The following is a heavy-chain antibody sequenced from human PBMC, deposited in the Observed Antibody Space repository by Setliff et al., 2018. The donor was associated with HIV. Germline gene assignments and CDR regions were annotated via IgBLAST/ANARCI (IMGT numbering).Heavy chain of an antibody. Sequence: SETLSLTCTVSGGSISSGDYYWSWIRQPPGKGLEWIGYIYYSGSTYYNPSLKGRVTMSVDTSKNQFSLNLSSVTAADTAVYYCATDCAVVGGTGSLDSWGQGTLVTVSS. CDR3: ATDCAVVGGTGSLDS. D-gene: IGHD1-26*01. J-gene: IGHJ4*02. CDR2: IYYSGST. CDR1: GGSISSGDYY. V-gene: IGHV4-30-4*08.